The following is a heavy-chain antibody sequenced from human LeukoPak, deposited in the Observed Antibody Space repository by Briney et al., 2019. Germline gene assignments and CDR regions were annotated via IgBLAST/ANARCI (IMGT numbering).Heavy chain of an antibody. Sequence: PGRSLRLSCAASGFTFSSYGMHWVRQAPGKGLEWVAVISYDGSNKYYADSVKGRFTISRDNSKNTLYLQMNSLRAEDTAVYYCAKDAYYGSGSYYIHRGPSGMDVWGKGPTVTVSS. V-gene: IGHV3-30*18. CDR1: GFTFSSYG. J-gene: IGHJ6*04. CDR2: ISYDGSNK. D-gene: IGHD3-10*01. CDR3: AKDAYYGSGSYYIHRGPSGMDV.